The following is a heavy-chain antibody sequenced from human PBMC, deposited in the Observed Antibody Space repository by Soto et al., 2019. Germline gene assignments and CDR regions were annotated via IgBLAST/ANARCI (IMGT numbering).Heavy chain of an antibody. V-gene: IGHV1-18*01. CDR1: GYTFTKHG. Sequence: QVQLVQSGAEVKRPGASVKVSCTAPGYTFTKHGITWVRQAPGQGLEWVGWISGNNGDTNYAQKFQGRVTITADTATRTAYMELRSLRSDDAAVYYCARDPRRVSNDFFAWFDSWGQGTLVTVSS. D-gene: IGHD3-3*01. CDR2: ISGNNGDT. J-gene: IGHJ5*01. CDR3: ARDPRRVSNDFFAWFDS.